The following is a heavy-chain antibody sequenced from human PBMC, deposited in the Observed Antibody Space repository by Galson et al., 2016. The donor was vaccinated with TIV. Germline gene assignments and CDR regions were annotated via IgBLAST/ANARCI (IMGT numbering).Heavy chain of an antibody. CDR2: ILPIFGTT. V-gene: IGHV1-69*13. D-gene: IGHD4-11*01. Sequence: SVKVSCKASGGTFNSYGISWVRQAPGQGLEWMGVILPIFGTTNYVRKFQGRVTITADEPAVTAYMELSSLRSDDTAVYYCTRSPYSNYAPGGDYYFDFWGQGTLVTVSS. CDR3: TRSPYSNYAPGGDYYFDF. CDR1: GGTFNSYG. J-gene: IGHJ4*02.